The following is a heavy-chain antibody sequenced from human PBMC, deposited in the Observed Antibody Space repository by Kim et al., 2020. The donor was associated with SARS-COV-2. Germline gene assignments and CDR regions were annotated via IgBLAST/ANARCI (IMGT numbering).Heavy chain of an antibody. CDR1: GFTFSSYG. CDR2: IWYDGSNK. Sequence: GGSLRLSCAASGFTFSSYGMHWVRQAPGKGLEWVAVIWYDGSNKYYADSVKGRFTISRDNSKNTLYLQMNSLRAEDTAVYYCAKTAQPYCSGGSCYSGYFDYWGQGTLVTVSS. D-gene: IGHD2-15*01. V-gene: IGHV3-33*06. CDR3: AKTAQPYCSGGSCYSGYFDY. J-gene: IGHJ4*02.